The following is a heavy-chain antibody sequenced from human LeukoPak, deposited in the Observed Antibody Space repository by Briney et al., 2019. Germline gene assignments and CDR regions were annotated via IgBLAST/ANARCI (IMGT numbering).Heavy chain of an antibody. D-gene: IGHD2-2*01. CDR3: ARGRYCSSTSCYPFDY. CDR2: ISSNGGST. J-gene: IGHJ4*02. CDR1: GFTFSSYA. V-gene: IGHV3-64*01. Sequence: PVWSLRLSCAASGFTFSSYAMHWVRQAPGKGLEYVSAISSNGGSTYYANSVKGRFTISRDNSKNTLYLQMGSLRAEDMAVYYCARGRYCSSTSCYPFDYWGQGTLATV.